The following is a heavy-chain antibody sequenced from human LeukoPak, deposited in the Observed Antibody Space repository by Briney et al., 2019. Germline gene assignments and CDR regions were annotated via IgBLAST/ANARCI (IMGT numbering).Heavy chain of an antibody. CDR2: INPNSGGT. J-gene: IGHJ3*02. D-gene: IGHD4-17*01. CDR3: VSQVYGDYGDAFDI. V-gene: IGHV1-2*02. Sequence: ASVKVSCTSSGYTFTGNYMHWVRQAPGQGLEWMGWINPNSGGTNYEQKFQGRVTMTRDTSISTAYMELNRLRSDDTAVYYCVSQVYGDYGDAFDIWGQGTMVTVSS. CDR1: GYTFTGNY.